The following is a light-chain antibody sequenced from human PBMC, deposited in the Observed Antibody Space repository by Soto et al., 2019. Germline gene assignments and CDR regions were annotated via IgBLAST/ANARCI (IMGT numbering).Light chain of an antibody. CDR1: QSVSSN. CDR2: GAS. J-gene: IGKJ4*01. V-gene: IGKV3-15*01. Sequence: EILMTQSPATRSVYPGERATVSCRAIQSVSSNLAWYQQKPGQAPRLLIYGASTRAPGIPARFSASGSGTEFTLTISSLQSEDFAVYYCQPYTNWPPPTFGGGTKVDIK. CDR3: QPYTNWPPPT.